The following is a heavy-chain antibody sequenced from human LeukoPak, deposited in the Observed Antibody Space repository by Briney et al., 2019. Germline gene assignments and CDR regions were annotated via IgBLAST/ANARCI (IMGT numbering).Heavy chain of an antibody. Sequence: ASVKVSCKASGGTFSSYAISWVRQAPGQGLEWMGWISAYNGNTNYAQKLQGRVTMTTDTSTSTAYMELRSLRSDDTAVYYCARDHSSGWFDYWGQGTLVTVSS. CDR3: ARDHSSGWFDY. CDR2: ISAYNGNT. J-gene: IGHJ4*02. V-gene: IGHV1-18*01. CDR1: GGTFSSYA. D-gene: IGHD6-19*01.